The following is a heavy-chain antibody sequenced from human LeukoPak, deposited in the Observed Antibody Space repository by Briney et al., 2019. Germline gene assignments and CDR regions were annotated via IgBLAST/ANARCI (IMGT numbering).Heavy chain of an antibody. Sequence: SVKVSCKASGGTFSSYAISWVRQVPGQGLEWMGGIIPIFGTANYAQKFQGRVTITADKSTSTAYMELRSLRSEDTAVYYCARAGGSYYTLDYYYMDVWGKGTTVTVSS. J-gene: IGHJ6*03. CDR1: GGTFSSYA. CDR3: ARAGGSYYTLDYYYMDV. D-gene: IGHD1-26*01. CDR2: IIPIFGTA. V-gene: IGHV1-69*06.